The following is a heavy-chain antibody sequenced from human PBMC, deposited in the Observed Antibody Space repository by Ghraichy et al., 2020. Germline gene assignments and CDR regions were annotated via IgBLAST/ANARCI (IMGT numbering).Heavy chain of an antibody. V-gene: IGHV4-34*01. CDR3: ARGETGTTVAGWEYYYYYGMDV. J-gene: IGHJ6*02. Sequence: SETLSLTCAVYGGSFSGYYWSWIRQPPGKGLEWIGEINHSGSTNYNPSLKSRVTISVDTSKNQFSLKLSSVTAADTAVYYCARGETGTTVAGWEYYYYYGMDVWGQGTTVTVSS. CDR1: GGSFSGYY. D-gene: IGHD1-7*01. CDR2: INHSGST.